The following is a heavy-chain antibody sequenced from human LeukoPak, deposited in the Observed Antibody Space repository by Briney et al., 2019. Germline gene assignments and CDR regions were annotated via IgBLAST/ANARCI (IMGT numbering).Heavy chain of an antibody. D-gene: IGHD6-13*01. Sequence: GGSLRLSCAASGFTFDSYTMSWVRQAPGKGLEWVSAVSRFGGTTYYADSAKGRFTISRDNSNNTVYLQMNSLRVGDTALYYCVKHVGSRWSNNRFDPWGQGTLVTVS. CDR2: VSRFGGTT. CDR3: VKHVGSRWSNNRFDP. V-gene: IGHV3-23*01. J-gene: IGHJ5*02. CDR1: GFTFDSYT.